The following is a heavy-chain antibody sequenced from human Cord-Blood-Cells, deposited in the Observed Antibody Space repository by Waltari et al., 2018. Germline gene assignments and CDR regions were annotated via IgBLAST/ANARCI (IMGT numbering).Heavy chain of an antibody. CDR3: ARDRPITGTTFGYYYYGMDV. V-gene: IGHV4-59*01. J-gene: IGHJ6*02. CDR2: IYYSGST. Sequence: QVQLQESGPGLVKPSETLSLTCTVSGGSISGYYWSWIRQPPGKGLEWIGYIYYSGSTNYNPSLKSRVTISVDTSKNQFSLKLSSVTAADTAVYYCARDRPITGTTFGYYYYGMDVWGQGTTVTVSS. D-gene: IGHD1-20*01. CDR1: GGSISGYY.